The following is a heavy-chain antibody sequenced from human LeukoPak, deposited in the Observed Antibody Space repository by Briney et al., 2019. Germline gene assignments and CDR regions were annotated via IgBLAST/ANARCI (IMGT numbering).Heavy chain of an antibody. V-gene: IGHV3-48*04. Sequence: GGSLRLSCAASGFTFSSYSMNWVRQAPGKGLEWVSYISSSSSTIYYADSVKGRFTISRDNAKNSLYLQMNSLRAEDTAVYYCARDETYYYDSSGYVNDAFDIWGQGTMVTVSS. CDR1: GFTFSSYS. D-gene: IGHD3-22*01. CDR2: ISSSSSTI. CDR3: ARDETYYYDSSGYVNDAFDI. J-gene: IGHJ3*02.